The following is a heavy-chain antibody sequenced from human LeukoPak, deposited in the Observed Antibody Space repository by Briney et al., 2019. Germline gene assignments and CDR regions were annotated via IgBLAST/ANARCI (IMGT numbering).Heavy chain of an antibody. D-gene: IGHD5-18*01. J-gene: IGHJ5*02. V-gene: IGHV1-18*01. Sequence: ASVKVSCKASGYTFTSYGISWLRQAPGQGLEWMGWISAYNGNTNYAQKLQGRVTMTTDTSTSTAYMELRSLRSDDTAVYYCARRYSYGEVNWFDPWGQGTLVTVSS. CDR3: ARRYSYGEVNWFDP. CDR1: GYTFTSYG. CDR2: ISAYNGNT.